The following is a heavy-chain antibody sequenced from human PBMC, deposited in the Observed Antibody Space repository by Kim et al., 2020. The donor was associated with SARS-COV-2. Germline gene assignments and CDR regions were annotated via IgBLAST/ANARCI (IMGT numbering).Heavy chain of an antibody. Sequence: GGSLRLSCAASGFTFSNAWMSWVRQAPGKGLEWVGRIKSKTDGGTTDYAAPVKGRFTISRDDSKNTLYLQMNSLKTEDTAVYYCTTVPYLDSSGHFDYWGQGTLVTVSS. D-gene: IGHD3-22*01. V-gene: IGHV3-15*01. CDR3: TTVPYLDSSGHFDY. CDR2: IKSKTDGGTT. J-gene: IGHJ4*02. CDR1: GFTFSNAW.